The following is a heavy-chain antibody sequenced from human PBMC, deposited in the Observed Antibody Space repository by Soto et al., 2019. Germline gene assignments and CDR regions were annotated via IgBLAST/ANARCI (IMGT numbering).Heavy chain of an antibody. V-gene: IGHV3-23*01. CDR1: EFTFSTYA. J-gene: IGHJ3*01. Sequence: EVQVLESGGGLVQPGGSLRLSCADPEFTFSTYAMTWVRQAPGGRLEWVSSITGNGVGRSYADPVKGRFTVSRDNSKDTLFLRMNSLRVEDTAIYYCTRDQNGDHIGAFEFWGQGIKVTVSS. CDR3: TRDQNGDHIGAFEF. CDR2: ITGNGVGR. D-gene: IGHD4-17*01.